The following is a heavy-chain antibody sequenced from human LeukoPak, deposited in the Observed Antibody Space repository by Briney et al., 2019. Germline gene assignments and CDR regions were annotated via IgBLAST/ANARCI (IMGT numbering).Heavy chain of an antibody. V-gene: IGHV4-39*07. J-gene: IGHJ4*02. Sequence: SETLSLTCTVSGGSISSSSYYWGWIRQPPGKGLEWIGSIYYSGSTYYNPSLKSRVTISVDTSKNQFSLKLSSVTAADTAVYYCAREWAEPLTLNYYGSGSYPDYWGQGTLVTVSS. D-gene: IGHD3-10*01. CDR2: IYYSGST. CDR1: GGSISSSSYY. CDR3: AREWAEPLTLNYYGSGSYPDY.